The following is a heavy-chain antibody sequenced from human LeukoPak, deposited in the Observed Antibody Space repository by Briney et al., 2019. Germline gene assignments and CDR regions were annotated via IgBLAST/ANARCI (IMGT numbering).Heavy chain of an antibody. Sequence: SETLSLTCTVSGGSIRSYYWSWIRQPPGKGLEWIGYIHYSGGTKYNPSLKSRVTVSLDTSKNQFSLRKTSVTAADTAVYYCATFPNGYGYGLGKGDYWGQGILVTVSS. CDR1: GGSIRSYY. D-gene: IGHD5-18*01. V-gene: IGHV4-59*08. CDR3: ATFPNGYGYGLGKGDY. J-gene: IGHJ4*02. CDR2: IHYSGGT.